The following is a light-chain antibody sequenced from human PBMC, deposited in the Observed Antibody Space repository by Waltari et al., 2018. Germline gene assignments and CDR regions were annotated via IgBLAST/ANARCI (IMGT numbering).Light chain of an antibody. J-gene: IGKJ4*01. Sequence: EIVLTQSPGTLSLSPGERATLSCSASQSVSNSLVWYQQKPGQAPRLLIYDASNRATGIPARFSGSGSGTDFTLTISSLEPEDFAVYYCQQRYNWPLTFGGGTKVEIK. CDR3: QQRYNWPLT. V-gene: IGKV3-11*01. CDR2: DAS. CDR1: QSVSNS.